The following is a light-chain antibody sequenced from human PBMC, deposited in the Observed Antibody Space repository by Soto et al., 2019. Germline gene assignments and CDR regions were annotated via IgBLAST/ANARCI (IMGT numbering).Light chain of an antibody. V-gene: IGKV2-28*01. CDR1: QSLLHSNGYNY. CDR3: MQALQTPRT. J-gene: IGKJ1*01. Sequence: DIVMTQSALSLPVTPGEPASISCRSSQSLLHSNGYNYLDWYLQKPGQSPQLLIYLGSNRASGVPDRFSGSGSGTDFTLKISRVEAEDVGVYYCMQALQTPRTFGQGTNVDIK. CDR2: LGS.